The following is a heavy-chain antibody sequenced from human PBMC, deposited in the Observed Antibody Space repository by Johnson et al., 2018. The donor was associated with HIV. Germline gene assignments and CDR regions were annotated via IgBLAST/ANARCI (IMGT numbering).Heavy chain of an antibody. CDR3: ARDGRGLDAFDI. D-gene: IGHD3/OR15-3a*01. CDR2: ISSSGGTI. CDR1: EFILSDYY. J-gene: IGHJ3*02. Sequence: QVQLVESGGDLVKPGGSLRLSCGASEFILSDYYISWVRQAPEKGLEWISYISSSGGTIFYADSVKGRFTISRDIAKNTLYLQMNSLRAEDTDVYYCARDGRGLDAFDIWGQGTVVTVSS. V-gene: IGHV3-11*04.